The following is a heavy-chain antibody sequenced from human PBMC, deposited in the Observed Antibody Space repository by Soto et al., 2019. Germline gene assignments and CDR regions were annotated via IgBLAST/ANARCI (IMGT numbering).Heavy chain of an antibody. V-gene: IGHV3-33*01. CDR3: ARIDYYDSSGYYYLAY. CDR1: GFTFSSYG. Sequence: QVQLVESGGGVVQPGRSLRLSCAASGFTFSSYGMHWVRQAPGKGLEWVAVIWCDGSNKYYADSVKGRFNISRDNSKNTRYLQINSLRAEDTAVYYCARIDYYDSSGYYYLAYWCQGTLVTVSS. J-gene: IGHJ4*02. CDR2: IWCDGSNK. D-gene: IGHD3-22*01.